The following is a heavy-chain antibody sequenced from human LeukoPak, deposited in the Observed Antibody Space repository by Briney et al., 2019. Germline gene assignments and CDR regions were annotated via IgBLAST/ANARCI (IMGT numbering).Heavy chain of an antibody. D-gene: IGHD2-2*01. CDR3: ARSPTKRVPEDY. J-gene: IGHJ4*02. CDR2: IYYSGST. V-gene: IGHV4-39*07. CDR1: GGSITSSSDY. Sequence: SETLSLTCTLSGGSITSSSDYWGWIRQPPGKGLEWIGRIYYSGSTYYNPSLQSRVTISVDTSKNHISLRLTSVAAADTAVYYCARSPTKRVPEDYWGQGTLVTVSS.